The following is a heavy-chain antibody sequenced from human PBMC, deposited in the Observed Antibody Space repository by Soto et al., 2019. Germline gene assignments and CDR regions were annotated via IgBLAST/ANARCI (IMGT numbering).Heavy chain of an antibody. CDR3: ARVCGGDCHYGMDV. V-gene: IGHV4-31*03. CDR2: IYYSGST. D-gene: IGHD2-21*02. CDR1: GGSISSGGYY. Sequence: QVQLQESGPGLVKPSQTLSLTCTVSGGSISSGGYYWSWIRQHPGKGLEWIGYIYYSGSTYYNPSLKSRVTISVDTSKTQFYLKLSSVTAADTAVYYCARVCGGDCHYGMDVWGQGTTVTVSS. J-gene: IGHJ6*02.